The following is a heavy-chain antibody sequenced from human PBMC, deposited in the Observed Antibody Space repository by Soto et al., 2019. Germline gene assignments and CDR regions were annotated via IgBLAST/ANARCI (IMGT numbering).Heavy chain of an antibody. CDR3: ARSPKGSAPYNWFDP. CDR2: INHSGST. J-gene: IGHJ5*02. V-gene: IGHV4-34*01. CDR1: GGSFSGYY. Sequence: PSATLDLTSAFYGGSFSGYYWSCIRQPPGKGLEWIGEINHSGSTNYNPSLKSRVTISVDTSKNQFSLKLSSVTAADTAVYYCARSPKGSAPYNWFDPWGQGTLVTVSS.